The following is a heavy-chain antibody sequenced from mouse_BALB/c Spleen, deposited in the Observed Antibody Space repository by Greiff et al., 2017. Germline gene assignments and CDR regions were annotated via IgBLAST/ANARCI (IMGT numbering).Heavy chain of an antibody. Sequence: EVKLVESGGGLVQPGGSLKLSCAASGFTFSSYGMSWVRQTPDKRLELVATINSNGGSTYYQDSVKGRFTISRDNAKNTLYLQKSSLKSEDTAMYYCARYRGNRYYAMDYWGQGTSVTVSS. V-gene: IGHV5-6-3*01. CDR3: ARYRGNRYYAMDY. CDR1: GFTFSSYG. J-gene: IGHJ4*01. D-gene: IGHD2-14*01. CDR2: INSNGGST.